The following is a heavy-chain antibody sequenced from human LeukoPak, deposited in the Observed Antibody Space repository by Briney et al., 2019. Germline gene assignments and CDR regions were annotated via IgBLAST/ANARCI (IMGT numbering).Heavy chain of an antibody. CDR1: GFTFSSYA. V-gene: IGHV3-30*04. D-gene: IGHD5-12*01. CDR2: ISYDGSNK. CDR3: ASPTPQCSGYDWGASDI. J-gene: IGHJ3*02. Sequence: GGSLRLSCAASGFTFSSYAMHWVRQAPGKGLEWVAVISYDGSNKYYADSVKGRFTISRDNSKNTLYLQMNSLRAEDTAVYYCASPTPQCSGYDWGASDIWGQGTMVTVSS.